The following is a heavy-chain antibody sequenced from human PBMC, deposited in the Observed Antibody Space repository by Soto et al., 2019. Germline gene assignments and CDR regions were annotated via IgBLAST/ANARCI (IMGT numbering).Heavy chain of an antibody. D-gene: IGHD5-18*01. CDR3: ARDRAMDDY. CDR1: GFTFSSYW. V-gene: IGHV3-7*05. CDR2: IKQDGSEK. J-gene: IGHJ4*02. Sequence: VQLVESGGGLVQPGGSLRLSCAASGFTFSSYWMNWVPQAPGKGLEWVANIKQDGSEKNYVDSVKGRFTISRDNAKNSLYLQMNSLRAEDTAVYYCARDRAMDDYWGQGTLVTVSS.